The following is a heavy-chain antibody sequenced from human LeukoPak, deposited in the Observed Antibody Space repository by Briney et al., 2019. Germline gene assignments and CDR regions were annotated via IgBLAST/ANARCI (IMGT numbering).Heavy chain of an antibody. J-gene: IGHJ4*02. Sequence: GESVKISCKGSGYSFSNHWIGWVRQMPGKGLEWMGIIYPGDADTKYSPSFQGQVTISADNSISTAYLQWSSLKASDTAMYYCAIRYSGSYNDYWGQGTLVTVSS. CDR1: GYSFSNHW. CDR2: IYPGDADT. V-gene: IGHV5-51*01. CDR3: AIRYSGSYNDY. D-gene: IGHD1-26*01.